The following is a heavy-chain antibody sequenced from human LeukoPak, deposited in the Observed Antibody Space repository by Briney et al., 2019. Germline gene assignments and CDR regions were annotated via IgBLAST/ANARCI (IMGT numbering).Heavy chain of an antibody. D-gene: IGHD4-17*01. J-gene: IGHJ4*02. Sequence: GASVKVSCKVSGYTLTELSMHWVRQAPGKGLEWMGGFDPEDGETIYAQKFQGRVTMTEDTSTDTAYMELSSLRPEDTAVYYCATLKDYGDYAFDYWGQGTLVTVSS. CDR1: GYTLTELS. CDR2: FDPEDGET. V-gene: IGHV1-24*01. CDR3: ATLKDYGDYAFDY.